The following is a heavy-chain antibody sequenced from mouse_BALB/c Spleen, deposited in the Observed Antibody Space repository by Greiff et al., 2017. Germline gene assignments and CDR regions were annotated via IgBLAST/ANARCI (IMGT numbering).Heavy chain of an antibody. Sequence: QVQLQQSGPGLVAPSQSLSITCTVSGFSLTSYDISWIRQPPGKGLEWLGVIWTGGGTNYNSAFMSRLSISKDNSKSQVFLKMNSLQTDDTAIYYCVRDYYGSSPFAYWGQGTLVTVSA. J-gene: IGHJ3*01. CDR1: GFSLTSYD. CDR2: IWTGGGT. D-gene: IGHD1-1*01. V-gene: IGHV2-9-2*01. CDR3: VRDYYGSSPFAY.